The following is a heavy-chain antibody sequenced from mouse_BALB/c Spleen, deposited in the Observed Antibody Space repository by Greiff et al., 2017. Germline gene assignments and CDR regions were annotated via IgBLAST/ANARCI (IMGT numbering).Heavy chain of an antibody. D-gene: IGHD2-4*01. Sequence: EVQRVESGGDLVKPGGSLKLSCAASGFTFSSYGMSWVRQTPDKRLEWVATISSGGSYTYYPDSVKGRFTISRDNAKNTLYLQMSSLKSEDTAMYYCARDDYDGEWFAYWGQGTLVTVSA. J-gene: IGHJ3*01. CDR2: ISSGGSYT. V-gene: IGHV5-6*01. CDR1: GFTFSSYG. CDR3: ARDDYDGEWFAY.